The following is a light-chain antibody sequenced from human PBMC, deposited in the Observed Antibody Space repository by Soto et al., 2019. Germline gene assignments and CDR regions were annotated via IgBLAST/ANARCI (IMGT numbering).Light chain of an antibody. CDR3: QQSYNSPQP. J-gene: IGKJ1*01. CDR2: AAS. Sequence: DIEMTQSPSSLSASLGDEVTITCRASQTIMTYLNWYQLKPGKPPRLLIYAASSLQSGVPSRFSGSGSGTDFTLTISSLQPEDFATYSCQQSYNSPQPFGRGTKVDI. CDR1: QTIMTY. V-gene: IGKV1-39*01.